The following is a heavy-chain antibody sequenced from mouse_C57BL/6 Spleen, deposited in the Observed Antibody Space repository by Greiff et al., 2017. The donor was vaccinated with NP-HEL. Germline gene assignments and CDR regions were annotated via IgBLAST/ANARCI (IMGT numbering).Heavy chain of an antibody. Sequence: VQLQQSGAELVKPGASVKLSCKASGYTFTEYTIHWVKQRSGQGLEWIGWFYPGSGSIKYNEKFKDKATLTADKSSSTVYMELSRLTSEDSAVYFCARHEERSNSYYYAMDYWGQGTTLTVSS. D-gene: IGHD1-1*02. J-gene: IGHJ2*01. V-gene: IGHV1-62-2*01. CDR1: GYTFTEYT. CDR3: ARHEERSNSYYYAMDY. CDR2: FYPGSGSI.